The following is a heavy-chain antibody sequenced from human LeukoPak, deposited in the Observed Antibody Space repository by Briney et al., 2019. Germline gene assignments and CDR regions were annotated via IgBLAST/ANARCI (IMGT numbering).Heavy chain of an antibody. J-gene: IGHJ6*03. CDR3: ARGFGVDNGPLSDYYYMDV. CDR2: ISAYNGNT. D-gene: IGHD3-3*01. Sequence: ASVKVSCKASGYTFTSYGISWVRQAPGQGLEWMGWISAYNGNTNYARKLQGRVTMTTDTSTSTAYMELRSLRSDDTAVYYCARGFGVDNGPLSDYYYMDVWGKGTTVTVSS. CDR1: GYTFTSYG. V-gene: IGHV1-18*01.